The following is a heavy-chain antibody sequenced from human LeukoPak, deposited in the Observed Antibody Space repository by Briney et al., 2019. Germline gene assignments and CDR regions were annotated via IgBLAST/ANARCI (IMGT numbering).Heavy chain of an antibody. CDR3: ARGGYSSGWGY. D-gene: IGHD6-19*01. CDR1: GFTFSSYA. V-gene: IGHV3-23*01. CDR2: ISGSGGST. Sequence: HPGGSLRLSCAASGFTFSSYAMSWVRQAPGKGLEWVSAISGSGGSTYYADSVKGRFTISRDNSKNTLYLQMNSLRAEDTAVYYCARGGYSSGWGYWGQGTLVTVSS. J-gene: IGHJ4*02.